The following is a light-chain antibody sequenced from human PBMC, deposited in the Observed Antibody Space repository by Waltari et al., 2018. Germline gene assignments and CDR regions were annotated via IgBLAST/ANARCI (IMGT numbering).Light chain of an antibody. CDR1: QSVRHSY. Sequence: EIVLTQSPDTLSLSPGERATLSCWASQSVRHSYFAWYQQKPGQAPRLLIYAASTMAAGIPCRVSARGSGTDFTLTVSGLEPEDFAVYCCQQYGSAPTTFGQETKLVI. V-gene: IGKV3-20*01. CDR3: QQYGSAPTT. CDR2: AAS. J-gene: IGKJ2*01.